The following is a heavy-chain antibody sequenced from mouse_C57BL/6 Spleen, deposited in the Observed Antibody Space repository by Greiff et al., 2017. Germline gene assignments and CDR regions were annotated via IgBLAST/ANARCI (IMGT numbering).Heavy chain of an antibody. J-gene: IGHJ2*01. Sequence: QVQLKQSGAELVRPGTSVKVSCKASGYAFTNYLIEWVKQRPGQGLEWIGVINPGSGGTNYNEKFKGKATLTADQSSSTAYMQLSSLTSEDSAVYFCARERNYGTFFDYWGQGTTLTVSS. CDR3: ARERNYGTFFDY. V-gene: IGHV1-54*01. CDR1: GYAFTNYL. CDR2: INPGSGGT. D-gene: IGHD1-1*01.